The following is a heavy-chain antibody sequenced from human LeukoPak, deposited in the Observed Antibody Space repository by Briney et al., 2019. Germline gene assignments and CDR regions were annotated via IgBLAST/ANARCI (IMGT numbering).Heavy chain of an antibody. CDR3: ARAGRYSYDSSGYYYDAFDI. CDR2: ISSSGTTR. J-gene: IGHJ3*02. V-gene: IGHV3-11*04. Sequence: LSLTCTVSDDSITMYYWSWIRQPPGKGLEWISYISSSGTTRYYADSVKGQFTISRDNAKNSLYLQMNSLRAEDTAVYYCARAGRYSYDSSGYYYDAFDIWGQGTMVTVSS. CDR1: DDSITMYY. D-gene: IGHD3-22*01.